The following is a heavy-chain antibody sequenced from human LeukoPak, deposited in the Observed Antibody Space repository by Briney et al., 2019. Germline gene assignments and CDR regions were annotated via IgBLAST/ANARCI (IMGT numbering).Heavy chain of an antibody. CDR2: ISGSGGGT. J-gene: IGHJ4*02. Sequence: GGSLRLSCEGSGFTFSSYAMSWVRQAPGKGLEWVSGISGSGGGTYYADSVKGRFTVSGDKSKNTLYLQMNSLRAEDTAVYYCAKKLVRPLRTLDYWGQGTLVTVPS. CDR3: AKKLVRPLRTLDY. D-gene: IGHD3-10*01. CDR1: GFTFSSYA. V-gene: IGHV3-23*01.